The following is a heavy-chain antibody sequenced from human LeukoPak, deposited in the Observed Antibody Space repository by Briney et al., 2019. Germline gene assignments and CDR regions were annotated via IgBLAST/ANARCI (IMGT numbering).Heavy chain of an antibody. Sequence: QTGGSLRLSCAAPGFTFSSYAMSWVRQAPGKGLEWVSAISGSGGSTYYADSVKGRFTISRDNSKNTLYLQMNSLRAEDTAVYYCAKDLYYYDSSGLFDYWGQGTLVTVSS. D-gene: IGHD3-22*01. J-gene: IGHJ4*02. CDR1: GFTFSSYA. V-gene: IGHV3-23*01. CDR3: AKDLYYYDSSGLFDY. CDR2: ISGSGGST.